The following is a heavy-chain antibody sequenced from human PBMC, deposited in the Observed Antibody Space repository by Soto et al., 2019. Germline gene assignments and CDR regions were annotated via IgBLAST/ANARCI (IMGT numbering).Heavy chain of an antibody. Sequence: SETLSLTCSVSGYSISSSYLWGWIRQPPGKGLEWIGSIYYSGSTYHHPSLKTRVTISVDTSKYQFSLKLSSVTAADTAVYYCARHGGPSRTGTGFHYWGQGTLVTVSS. J-gene: IGHJ4*02. D-gene: IGHD1-1*01. CDR1: GYSISSSYL. CDR2: IYYSGST. CDR3: ARHGGPSRTGTGFHY. V-gene: IGHV4-39*01.